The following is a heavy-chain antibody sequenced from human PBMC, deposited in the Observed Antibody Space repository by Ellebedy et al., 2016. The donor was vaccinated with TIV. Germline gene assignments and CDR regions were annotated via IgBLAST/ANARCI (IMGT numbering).Heavy chain of an antibody. V-gene: IGHV4-34*01. CDR3: ASGLGVRRMNAFDI. J-gene: IGHJ3*02. D-gene: IGHD2-8*02. Sequence: MPSETLSLTCAVYGGSFSGYYWSWIRQPPGKGLEWIGEINQSGRTNYNPSPKSRVTLSVDTSKNQLSLKLSSVTAADTAMYYCASGLGVRRMNAFDIWGQGTMVTVSS. CDR2: INQSGRT. CDR1: GGSFSGYY.